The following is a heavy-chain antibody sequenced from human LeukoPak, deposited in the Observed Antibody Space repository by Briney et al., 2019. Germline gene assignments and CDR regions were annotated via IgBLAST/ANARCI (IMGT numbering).Heavy chain of an antibody. V-gene: IGHV1-18*01. CDR3: ARAYYYDSSGYYAY. J-gene: IGHJ4*02. CDR2: IVAYTFAT. CDR1: GYIFTDYG. Sequence: ASVKVSCKASGYIFTDYGISWVRQAPGQGLEWMGWIVAYTFATDLAQKFQGRVTLTTDTSTNTAYMELRSLRFDDTAVYYCARAYYYDSSGYYAYWGQGALVTVSS. D-gene: IGHD3-22*01.